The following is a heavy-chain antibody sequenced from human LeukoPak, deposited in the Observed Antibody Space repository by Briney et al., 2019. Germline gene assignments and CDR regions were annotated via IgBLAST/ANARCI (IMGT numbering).Heavy chain of an antibody. J-gene: IGHJ4*02. Sequence: GRSLRLSCAVSGFTLRSYAIHWVRQAPGKGLQWVAFISYDAAVKYYADSVRGRFTVSRDNSKNTLSLQMNSLRPEDTAVYYCARDFSTWYSIDYWGRGALVTVSS. CDR1: GFTLRSYA. D-gene: IGHD2-15*01. V-gene: IGHV3-30-3*01. CDR2: ISYDAAVK. CDR3: ARDFSTWYSIDY.